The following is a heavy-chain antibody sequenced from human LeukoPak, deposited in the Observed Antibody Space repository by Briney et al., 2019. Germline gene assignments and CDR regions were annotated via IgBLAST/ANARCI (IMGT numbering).Heavy chain of an antibody. CDR2: ISGSAITT. J-gene: IGHJ4*02. CDR3: ARTTRILGASLVDY. CDR1: GFYFDYYA. V-gene: IGHV3-23*01. Sequence: PGGSLRLSCAASGFYFDYYAMSWVRQPPGQGLEWVSTISGSAITTFYADAVKGRFTISRDNSQNTLFLQMNSLRADDTAVYHCARTTRILGASLVDYWGQGIQVTVSP. D-gene: IGHD1-26*01.